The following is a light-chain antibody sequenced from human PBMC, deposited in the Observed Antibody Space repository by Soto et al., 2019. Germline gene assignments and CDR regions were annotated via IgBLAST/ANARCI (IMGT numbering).Light chain of an antibody. J-gene: IGKJ4*01. CDR3: QPYRSLLPGLT. Sequence: EIVLTQSPGTLSLSPGERATLSCRASQSVSSSYLAWYQPKPGQAPRLLIYGASSRATGIPDRFSGSGSGTDFTLTISRLEPEEFAVYYCQPYRSLLPGLTFGGGTTVEIK. CDR1: QSVSSSY. CDR2: GAS. V-gene: IGKV3-20*01.